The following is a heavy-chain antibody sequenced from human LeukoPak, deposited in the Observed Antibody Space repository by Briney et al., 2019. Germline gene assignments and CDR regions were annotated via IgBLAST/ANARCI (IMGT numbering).Heavy chain of an antibody. CDR2: IYSSGST. V-gene: IGHV4-39*07. Sequence: SETLSLTCAVSGASVSGSNYYWGWIRQPPGKGLEWIGNIYSSGSTNYNPSLKSRVTISVDLSKNQFSLKLSSVTTADTAVYYCARTTEGGYTYDYFYYYYMDVWGKGTTVTISS. J-gene: IGHJ6*03. D-gene: IGHD5-18*01. CDR3: ARTTEGGYTYDYFYYYYMDV. CDR1: GASVSGSNYY.